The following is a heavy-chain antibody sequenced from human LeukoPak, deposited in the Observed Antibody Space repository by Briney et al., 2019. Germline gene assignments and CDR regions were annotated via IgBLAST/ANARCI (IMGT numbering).Heavy chain of an antibody. CDR1: GGSISISNYY. V-gene: IGHV4-39*07. CDR2: IFYSGSA. J-gene: IGHJ6*02. CDR3: ARDRRGAVYGMDV. Sequence: SETLSLTCTVSGGSISISNYYWGWIRQPPGEGLEWIGSIFYSGSADYTPSLRSRATISVDTSKNQFSLKLTCVTAADTAVYYCARDRRGAVYGMDVWGQGTTVIVSS. D-gene: IGHD1-26*01.